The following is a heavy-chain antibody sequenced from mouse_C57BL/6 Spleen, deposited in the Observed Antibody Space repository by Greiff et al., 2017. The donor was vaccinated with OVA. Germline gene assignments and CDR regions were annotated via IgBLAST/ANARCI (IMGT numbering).Heavy chain of an antibody. CDR1: GFNIKNTY. Sequence: EVQLQQSVAELVRPGASVKLSCTASGFNIKNTYMHWVKQRPEQGLEWIGRIDPANGNTKYAPKFQGKATITADTSSNTAYLQLSSLTSEDTAIYYGAIITTVVATGAMDYWGQGTSVTVSS. J-gene: IGHJ4*01. CDR3: AIITTVVATGAMDY. V-gene: IGHV14-3*01. D-gene: IGHD1-1*01. CDR2: IDPANGNT.